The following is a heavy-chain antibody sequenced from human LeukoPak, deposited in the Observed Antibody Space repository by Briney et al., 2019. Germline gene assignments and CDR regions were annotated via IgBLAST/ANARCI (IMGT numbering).Heavy chain of an antibody. CDR2: IYHSGST. V-gene: IGHV4-38-2*02. CDR1: GYSISSGYY. J-gene: IGHJ6*04. Sequence: SETLSLTCTVSGYSISSGYYWGWIRQPPGKGLEWIGSIYHSGSTYYNPSLKSRATISVDTSKNQFSLKLSSVTAADTAVYYCAREGYCSGGSCYGTVDVWGKGTTVTVSS. CDR3: AREGYCSGGSCYGTVDV. D-gene: IGHD2-15*01.